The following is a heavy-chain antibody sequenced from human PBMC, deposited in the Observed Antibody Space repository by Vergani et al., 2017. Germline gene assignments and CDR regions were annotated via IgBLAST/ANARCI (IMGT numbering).Heavy chain of an antibody. CDR3: AKVRLVAGGLATDAFDI. CDR2: ISWTSGSI. V-gene: IGHV3-9*01. D-gene: IGHD6-19*01. CDR1: GFTFDDYA. Sequence: EVQLVESGGGLVQPGRSLRLSCAASGFTFDDYAMHWVRQAPGKGLEWVSGISWTSGSIGYADSVKGRFTISRDNPKNSLYLQMNSLRAEDTALYYCAKVRLVAGGLATDAFDIWGQGTMVTVSS. J-gene: IGHJ3*02.